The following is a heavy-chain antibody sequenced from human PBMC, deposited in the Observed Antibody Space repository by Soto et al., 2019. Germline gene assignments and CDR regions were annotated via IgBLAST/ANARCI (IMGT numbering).Heavy chain of an antibody. Sequence: GGSLRLSCAASGFTFSSYAMSWVRQAPGKGLEWVSAISGSGGSTYYADSVKGRFTISRDNSKNTLYLQMNSLRAEDTAVYYCAKPPSGYDSPRNWFDPWGQGTLVTVSS. CDR2: ISGSGGST. CDR3: AKPPSGYDSPRNWFDP. V-gene: IGHV3-23*01. CDR1: GFTFSSYA. J-gene: IGHJ5*02. D-gene: IGHD5-12*01.